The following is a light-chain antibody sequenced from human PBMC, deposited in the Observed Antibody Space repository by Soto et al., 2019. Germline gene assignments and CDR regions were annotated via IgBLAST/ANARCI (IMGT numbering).Light chain of an antibody. CDR1: QSVSSY. Sequence: EIVFAPSPAPTSFSPRDRTSPSCRASQSVSSYLAWYQQKPGQAPRLLIYDASKRATGSPARFSGSGSGTDFTLTISSLEPEDFAVYYCQQRSNWPPITFGQGTRLEIK. J-gene: IGKJ5*01. CDR3: QQRSNWPPIT. CDR2: DAS. V-gene: IGKV3-11*01.